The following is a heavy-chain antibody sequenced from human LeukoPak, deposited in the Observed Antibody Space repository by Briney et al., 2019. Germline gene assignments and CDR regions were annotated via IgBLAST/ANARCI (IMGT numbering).Heavy chain of an antibody. CDR3: AKGAGGFSYYNWFDP. V-gene: IGHV4-39*07. CDR1: GGSISSSSYY. Sequence: PSETLSLTCTVSGGSISSSSYYWGWIRQPPGKGLEWIGSIYYSGSTYYNPSLKSRVTISVDTSKNQFSLKLSSVTAADTAIYYCAKGAGGFSYYNWFDPWGQGTLVTVSS. D-gene: IGHD5-18*01. CDR2: IYYSGST. J-gene: IGHJ5*02.